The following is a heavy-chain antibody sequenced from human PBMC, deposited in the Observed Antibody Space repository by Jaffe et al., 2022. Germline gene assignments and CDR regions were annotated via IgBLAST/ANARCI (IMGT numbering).Heavy chain of an antibody. J-gene: IGHJ4*02. Sequence: EVQLVESGGGLVQPGGSLRLSCAASGFTVSSNYMSWVRQAPGKGLEWVSVIYSGGSTYYADSVKGRFTISRHNSKNTLYLQMNSLRAEDTAVYYCARCDYYDSSGYYYFDYWGQGTLVTVSS. D-gene: IGHD3-22*01. CDR1: GFTVSSNY. CDR2: IYSGGST. CDR3: ARCDYYDSSGYYYFDY. V-gene: IGHV3-53*04.